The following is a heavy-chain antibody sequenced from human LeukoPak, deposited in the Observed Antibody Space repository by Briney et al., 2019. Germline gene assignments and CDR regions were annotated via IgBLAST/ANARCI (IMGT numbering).Heavy chain of an antibody. CDR3: ARVAALAGFGWGDFDY. Sequence: ASVKVSCKASGYSFSDYYIHWVRQAPGQGLQWMGWINPNSGGTDYAQKFQDRVIMTRDTSIRTAYMELTGLRSDDTAVYYCARVAALAGFGWGDFDYWGQGTLVTVSS. CDR1: GYSFSDYY. CDR2: INPNSGGT. J-gene: IGHJ4*02. D-gene: IGHD6-19*01. V-gene: IGHV1-2*02.